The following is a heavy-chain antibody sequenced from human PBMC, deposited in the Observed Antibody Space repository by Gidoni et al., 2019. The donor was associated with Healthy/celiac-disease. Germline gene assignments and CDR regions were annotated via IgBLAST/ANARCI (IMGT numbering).Heavy chain of an antibody. CDR1: GYTLTELS. CDR2: FDPEDGET. CDR3: ATDLAGYYYSPFYFDY. V-gene: IGHV1-24*01. J-gene: IGHJ4*02. Sequence: QVQLVQSGAEVQKPGASVKVSCKVSGYTLTELSMHWVRQAPGKGLEWMGGFDPEDGETIYAQKFQGRVTMTEDTSTDTAYMELSSLRSEDTAVYYCATDLAGYYYSPFYFDYWGQGTLVTVSS. D-gene: IGHD3-22*01.